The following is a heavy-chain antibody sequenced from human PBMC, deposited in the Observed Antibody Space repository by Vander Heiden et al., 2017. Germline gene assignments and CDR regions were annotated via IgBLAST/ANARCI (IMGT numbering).Heavy chain of an antibody. J-gene: IGHJ4*02. CDR3: ARGPMVTRFDY. Sequence: QVQLQESGPGLVKASQTLSLTCSVSGGSISGVGNYWSWIHQYPGKGLEWIGYFYYSGSTSYSPSLKSRVTMSVDTSKNQFFLNLRSVTAADSAIYYCARGPMVTRFDYWGQGALVTVSS. V-gene: IGHV4-31*03. CDR1: GGSISGVGNY. D-gene: IGHD4-17*01. CDR2: FYYSGST.